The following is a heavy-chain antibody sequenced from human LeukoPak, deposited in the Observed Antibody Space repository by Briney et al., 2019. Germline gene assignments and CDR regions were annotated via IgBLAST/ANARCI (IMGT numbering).Heavy chain of an antibody. V-gene: IGHV4-38-2*02. Sequence: SETLSLTCIVSGYSISSGYYWGWIRQPPGKGLEWIGSIYHSGSTYSNPSLKSRVTISVDTSKNQFSLKVNSVTAADTAVYYCARGAPPQNWGQGTLVTVSS. CDR1: GYSISSGYY. CDR3: ARGAPPQN. CDR2: IYHSGST. J-gene: IGHJ4*02.